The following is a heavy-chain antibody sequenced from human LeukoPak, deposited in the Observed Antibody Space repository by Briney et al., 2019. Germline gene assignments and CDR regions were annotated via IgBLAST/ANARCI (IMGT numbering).Heavy chain of an antibody. CDR3: VRGRYSSGWFKDKNWFDP. D-gene: IGHD6-19*01. Sequence: SETLSLTCSVSGDSISYYYWNWIRQPPGKGLEWIGYIYHSGTTYYNPSLKSRATISVDTSKNQFSLKLSSVTAADTAVYYCVRGRYSSGWFKDKNWFDPWGQGIPVTVSS. V-gene: IGHV4-59*12. J-gene: IGHJ5*02. CDR2: IYHSGTT. CDR1: GDSISYYY.